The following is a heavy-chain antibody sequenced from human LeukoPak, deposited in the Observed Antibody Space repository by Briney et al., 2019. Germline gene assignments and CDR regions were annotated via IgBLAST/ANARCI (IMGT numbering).Heavy chain of an antibody. J-gene: IGHJ4*02. V-gene: IGHV1-18*01. D-gene: IGHD3-10*01. Sequence: ALVKVSCKASGYTFSSYGISWVRQAPGQGLEWMGWISAYNGNTNYAQKLQGRVTMTTDTSTSTAYMELRSLRSDDTAVYYCARDLLAVPQDYWGQGTLVTVSS. CDR1: GYTFSSYG. CDR2: ISAYNGNT. CDR3: ARDLLAVPQDY.